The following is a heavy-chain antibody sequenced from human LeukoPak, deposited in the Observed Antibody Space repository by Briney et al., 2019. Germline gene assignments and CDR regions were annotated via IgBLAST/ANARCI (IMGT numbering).Heavy chain of an antibody. CDR1: GYRFTSYW. Sequence: GESLKISCKGSGYRFTSYWISWVRQMPGKGLAWMGRIDPSDSYTNYSPSFQGHVTISADKSISTAYLQWSSLKASDTAMYYCARHIQLWPDFDYWGQGTLVTVSS. CDR3: ARHIQLWPDFDY. V-gene: IGHV5-10-1*01. CDR2: IDPSDSYT. D-gene: IGHD5-18*01. J-gene: IGHJ4*02.